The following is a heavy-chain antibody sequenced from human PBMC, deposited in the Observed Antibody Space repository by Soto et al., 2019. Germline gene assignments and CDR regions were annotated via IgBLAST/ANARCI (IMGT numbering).Heavy chain of an antibody. CDR3: SRSSQSTVTPLYY. CDR2: IYYSGST. J-gene: IGHJ1*01. D-gene: IGHD4-17*01. V-gene: IGHV4-31*03. Sequence: SETLSLTCTVSGCSISSGGYYWSWIRQHPGKGLEWIGYIYYSGSTYYNPSLKSRVTISVDTSKNQFSLKLSSVTAADTAVYYCSRSSQSTVTPLYYSGQGTLVIVSS. CDR1: GCSISSGGYY.